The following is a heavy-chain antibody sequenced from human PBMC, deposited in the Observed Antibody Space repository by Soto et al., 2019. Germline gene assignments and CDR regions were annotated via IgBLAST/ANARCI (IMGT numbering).Heavy chain of an antibody. CDR2: IYSTENT. Sequence: SETLSLTCTVSGGSVSSNSYSWGWIRQSPGKGLEWIGIIYSTENTYYHPSLLSRVTISADTSMNEFSLRLSSVTAADTAVYYCARFSGSYNDRYFEYWSQGTLVTVSS. D-gene: IGHD1-26*01. J-gene: IGHJ4*02. CDR3: ARFSGSYNDRYFEY. CDR1: GGSVSSNSYS. V-gene: IGHV4-39*01.